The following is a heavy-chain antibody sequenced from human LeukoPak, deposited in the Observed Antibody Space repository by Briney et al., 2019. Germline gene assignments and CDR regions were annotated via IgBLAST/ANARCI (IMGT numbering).Heavy chain of an antibody. J-gene: IGHJ5*02. V-gene: IGHV3-23*01. CDR1: GFTFSSYA. D-gene: IGHD2-2*01. Sequence: GGSLRLSCAASGFTFSSYAMSWVRQAPGKGLEWVSAISGSGGSTYYADSVKGRFTISRDNSKNTLYLQMNSLRAEDTAVCYCANALLGYCSSTSCYLWGQGTLVTVSS. CDR2: ISGSGGST. CDR3: ANALLGYCSSTSCYL.